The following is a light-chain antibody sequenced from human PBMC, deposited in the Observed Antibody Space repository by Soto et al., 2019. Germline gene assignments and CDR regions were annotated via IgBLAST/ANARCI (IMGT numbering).Light chain of an antibody. J-gene: IGLJ1*01. CDR1: SSDVGAYTS. V-gene: IGLV2-14*01. Sequence: QSVLTQPASVSGSPGQSITISCSGTSSDVGAYTSVSWYQQHPGKAPKLMIYEVSNRPSGVSNRFSGSKSANTASLTISGLQADDEAHYYCTSYTSDNRSYVFGTGTKFTVL. CDR3: TSYTSDNRSYV. CDR2: EVS.